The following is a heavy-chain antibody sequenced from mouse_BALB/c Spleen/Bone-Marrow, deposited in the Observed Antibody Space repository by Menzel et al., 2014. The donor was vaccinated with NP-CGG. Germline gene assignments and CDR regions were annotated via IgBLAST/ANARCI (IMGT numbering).Heavy chain of an antibody. D-gene: IGHD2-4*01. V-gene: IGHV14-3*02. CDR1: GFNIEDTY. CDR3: AVYDYEGFAY. J-gene: IGHJ3*01. Sequence: EVQLQQSGAELVKPGASVKLSCTASGFNIEDTYMHWVKQRPEQGLEWIGRIDPANGNTKYDPKFQGKATITADTSSNTAYLQLSSLTPEDTAVYYCAVYDYEGFAYWGQGTLVTVSA. CDR2: IDPANGNT.